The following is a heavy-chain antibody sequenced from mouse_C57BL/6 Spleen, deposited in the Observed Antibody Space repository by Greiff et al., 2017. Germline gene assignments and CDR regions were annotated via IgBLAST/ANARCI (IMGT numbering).Heavy chain of an antibody. CDR1: GFTFSDAW. CDR2: IRNKANNHAT. Sequence: DVHLVESGGGLVQPGGSMKLSCAASGFTFSDAWMDWVRQSPEKGLEWVAEIRNKANNHATYYAESVKGRFTISRDDSKSSVYLQMNSLRAEDTGIYYCTRRLRHGNYFDVWGTGTTVTVSS. D-gene: IGHD1-1*01. V-gene: IGHV6-6*01. J-gene: IGHJ1*03. CDR3: TRRLRHGNYFDV.